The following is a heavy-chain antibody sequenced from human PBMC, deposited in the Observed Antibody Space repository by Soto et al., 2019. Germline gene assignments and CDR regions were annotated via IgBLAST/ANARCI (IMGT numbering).Heavy chain of an antibody. V-gene: IGHV3-53*04. CDR1: GFTVSSNY. CDR3: ARLVVPAADAFDI. CDR2: IYSGGST. J-gene: IGHJ3*02. Sequence: EVQLVESGGGLVQPGGSLRLSCAASGFTVSSNYMSWVRQAPGKGLEWVSVIYSGGSTYYADSVKGRFTISRHNSKNTLYLQMNSLRAEDTAVYYCARLVVPAADAFDIWGQGTMVTVSS. D-gene: IGHD2-2*01.